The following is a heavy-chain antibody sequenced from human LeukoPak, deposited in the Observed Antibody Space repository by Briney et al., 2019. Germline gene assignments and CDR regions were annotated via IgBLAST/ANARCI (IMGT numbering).Heavy chain of an antibody. J-gene: IGHJ4*02. Sequence: GGSLRLSCAASEIIVSSSHMIWVRQAPGKGLEGVSVIYSGGSTYYADSVKGRFTISRDNSKNTLYLQMNSLRAEDTAVYYCARETVAYDSSGYYPLHYWGQGTLVTVSS. CDR2: IYSGGST. D-gene: IGHD3-22*01. V-gene: IGHV3-53*01. CDR3: ARETVAYDSSGYYPLHY. CDR1: EIIVSSSH.